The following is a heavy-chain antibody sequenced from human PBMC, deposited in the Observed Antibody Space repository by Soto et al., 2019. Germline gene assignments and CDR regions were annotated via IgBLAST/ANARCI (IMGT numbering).Heavy chain of an antibody. CDR1: GYTFTSYA. D-gene: IGHD2-21*02. Sequence: QVQLVQSGAEEKKPGASVKVSCKASGYTFTSYAMHWVRQAPGQRLEWMGWINAGNGNTKYSQKFQGRVTITRDTSAGKGYMEVGRLRSGDKAVYLFAGSIVVVTALGYWGQGTLVTVSS. J-gene: IGHJ4*02. CDR3: AGSIVVVTALGY. V-gene: IGHV1-3*05. CDR2: INAGNGNT.